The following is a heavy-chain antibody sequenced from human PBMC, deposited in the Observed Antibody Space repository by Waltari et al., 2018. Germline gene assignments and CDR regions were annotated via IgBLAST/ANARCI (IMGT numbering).Heavy chain of an antibody. CDR2: INHSGST. V-gene: IGHV4-34*01. CDR3: ARSDLYGDYFDY. J-gene: IGHJ4*02. CDR1: GGSFSGYY. D-gene: IGHD4-17*01. Sequence: QVQLQQWGAGLLKPSETLSLTCAVYGGSFSGYYWSWIRQPPGKGLEWIGEINHSGSTNYNPSLKSRVTISVDTSKNQFSLKLSSVTAADTAVYYCARSDLYGDYFDYWGQGTLVTVSS.